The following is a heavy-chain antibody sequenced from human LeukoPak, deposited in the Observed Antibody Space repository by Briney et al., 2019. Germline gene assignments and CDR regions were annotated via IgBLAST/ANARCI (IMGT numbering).Heavy chain of an antibody. CDR2: INPSGGST. Sequence: ASVKVSCKASGYTFTSYYMHWVRQAPGQGLEWMGIINPSGGSTSYAQKFQGRVTMTRDTSTSTVYMELSSLRSDDTAVYYCARDGPVVILDYWGQGTLVTVSS. D-gene: IGHD3-22*01. J-gene: IGHJ4*02. CDR3: ARDGPVVILDY. CDR1: GYTFTSYY. V-gene: IGHV1-46*01.